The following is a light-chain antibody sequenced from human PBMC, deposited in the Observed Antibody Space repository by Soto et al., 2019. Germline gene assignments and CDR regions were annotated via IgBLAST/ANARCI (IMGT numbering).Light chain of an antibody. CDR3: QQRQNWIT. Sequence: EIVLTQSPATLSLSPGVRATLSCRASQSVGSYFGWYQQKLGQARRLLIYDASNKATGFPARFSGGGFGTGFTLTISSLETEDFAVYYWQQRQNWITFRQRTRLEIK. CDR2: DAS. V-gene: IGKV3-11*01. J-gene: IGKJ5*01. CDR1: QSVGSY.